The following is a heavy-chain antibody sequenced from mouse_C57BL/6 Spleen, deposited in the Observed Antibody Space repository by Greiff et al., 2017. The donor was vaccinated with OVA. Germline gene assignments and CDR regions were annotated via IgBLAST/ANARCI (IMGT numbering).Heavy chain of an antibody. CDR3: ARPAQATYYFDY. D-gene: IGHD3-2*02. CDR2: IDPEDGET. J-gene: IGHJ2*01. CDR1: GFNIKDYY. V-gene: IGHV14-2*01. Sequence: VHVKQSGAELVKPGASVKLSCTASGFNIKDYYMHWVKQRTEQGLEWIGRIDPEDGETKYAPKFQGKATITADTSSNTAYLQLSSLTSEDTAVYYCARPAQATYYFDYWGQGTTLTVSS.